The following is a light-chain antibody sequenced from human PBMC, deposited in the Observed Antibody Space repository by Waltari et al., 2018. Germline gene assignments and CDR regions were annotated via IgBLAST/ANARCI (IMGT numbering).Light chain of an antibody. J-gene: IGLJ2*01. Sequence: QSVLTQPPSASGTPGQSVTISCSGGRSNVGSNAVKWYQQFPGTAPKFLISGDNQPPAGVPDRFSDSKSDTSASLIISGRQSEDEADYYCASWDDSLNGVVFGGGTRLTVL. V-gene: IGLV1-44*01. CDR2: GDN. CDR1: RSNVGSNA. CDR3: ASWDDSLNGVV.